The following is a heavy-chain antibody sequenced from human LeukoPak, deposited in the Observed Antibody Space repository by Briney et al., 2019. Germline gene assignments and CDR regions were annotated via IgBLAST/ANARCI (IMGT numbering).Heavy chain of an antibody. CDR2: IYTSGST. CDR3: AREIRGAYSSGWDLYYYYYYMDV. J-gene: IGHJ6*03. D-gene: IGHD6-19*01. V-gene: IGHV4-61*02. Sequence: PSETLSLTCTVSGGSISSGSYYWSWIRQPAGKGLEWIGRIYTSGSTNYNPSLKSRVTISVDTSKNQFSLKLSSVTAADTAVYYCAREIRGAYSSGWDLYYYYYYMDVWGKGTTVTISS. CDR1: GGSISSGSYY.